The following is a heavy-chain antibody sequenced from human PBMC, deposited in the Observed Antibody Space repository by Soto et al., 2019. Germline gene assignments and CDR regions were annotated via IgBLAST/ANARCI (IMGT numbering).Heavy chain of an antibody. CDR2: IYHSGST. Sequence: PSETLSLTCAVSGYSISSGYYWGWIRQPPGKGLEWIGGIYHSGSTYYNPSLKSRVTISVDTSKNQFSLKLSSVTAADTAVYYCAITEHPHYGMDVWGQGTTVTVSS. CDR1: GYSISSGYY. CDR3: AITEHPHYGMDV. V-gene: IGHV4-38-2*01. D-gene: IGHD1-1*01. J-gene: IGHJ6*02.